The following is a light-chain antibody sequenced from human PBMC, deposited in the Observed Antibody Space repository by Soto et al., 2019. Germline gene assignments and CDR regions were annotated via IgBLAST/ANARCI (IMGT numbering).Light chain of an antibody. CDR2: RAS. CDR3: QQYHNLWT. J-gene: IGKJ1*01. Sequence: IVVTQSPATLSVTPGERATLSCTASHYVYSNVAWFQQRPGQAPRLLIYRASTRATGTPARFSGSGSGTEFTLTITSLQSEDFALYYCQQYHNLWTFGQGTKVDIK. V-gene: IGKV3-15*01. CDR1: HYVYSN.